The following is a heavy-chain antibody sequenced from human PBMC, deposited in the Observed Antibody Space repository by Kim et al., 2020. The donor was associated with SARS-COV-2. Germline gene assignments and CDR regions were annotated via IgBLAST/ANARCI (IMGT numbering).Heavy chain of an antibody. Sequence: YHPSFKGRVIMTVDTSKNQLSLRLKSVTAAETAVYYCARDGKLWFGAFDPWGQGILVSVSS. D-gene: IGHD3-10*01. CDR3: ARDGKLWFGAFDP. V-gene: IGHV4-4*07. J-gene: IGHJ5*02.